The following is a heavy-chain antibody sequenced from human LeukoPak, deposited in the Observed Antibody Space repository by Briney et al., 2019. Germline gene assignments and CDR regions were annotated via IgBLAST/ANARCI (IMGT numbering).Heavy chain of an antibody. Sequence: SGTLSLTCGVSGGSISMSNWWSWVRQSPERGLEWIGEIYYTGDTKYNPSLKSRVTISTDKSKNQFSLNLTSVTAADTAVYYCARGVQYWLGDWFHPWGQGILVTVSS. CDR3: ARGVQYWLGDWFHP. CDR2: IYYTGDT. J-gene: IGHJ5*02. D-gene: IGHD3-9*01. CDR1: GGSISMSNW. V-gene: IGHV4-4*02.